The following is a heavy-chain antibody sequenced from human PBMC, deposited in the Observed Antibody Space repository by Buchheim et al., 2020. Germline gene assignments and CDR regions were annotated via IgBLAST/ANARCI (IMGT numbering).Heavy chain of an antibody. CDR3: AKDDSSWHNYGMYV. D-gene: IGHD6-13*01. Sequence: QVQLVESGGGVVQPGRSLRLSCAASGFNFSSYGMHWVRQAPGKGLEWVAVISYDGSNKYYADSVKGRFTISRDNSKNTLYLQMNSLRAEDTAVYYCAKDDSSWHNYGMYVWGQGTT. CDR2: ISYDGSNK. CDR1: GFNFSSYG. V-gene: IGHV3-30*18. J-gene: IGHJ6*02.